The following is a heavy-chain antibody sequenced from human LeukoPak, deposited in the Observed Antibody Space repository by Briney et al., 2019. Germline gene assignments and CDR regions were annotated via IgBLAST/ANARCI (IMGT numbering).Heavy chain of an antibody. CDR3: ARDAYYDSSGYRDDAFDI. D-gene: IGHD3-22*01. CDR2: INWNGGST. J-gene: IGHJ3*02. V-gene: IGHV3-20*04. Sequence: GGSLRLSCAASGFTFDDYGMSWFRQASGKGLEWVSGINWNGGSTGYADSVKGRFTISRDNAKNSLYLQMNSLRAEDTALYYCARDAYYDSSGYRDDAFDIWGQGTMVTVSS. CDR1: GFTFDDYG.